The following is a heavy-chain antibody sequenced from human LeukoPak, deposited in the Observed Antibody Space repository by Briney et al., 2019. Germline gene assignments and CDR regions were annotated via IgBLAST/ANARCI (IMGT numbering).Heavy chain of an antibody. Sequence: PSETLSLTCAVYGGSFSGYYWSWIRQPPGKGLEWIGEINHSGSTNYNPSLKSRVTISVDTSKNQFSLKLSSVTAADTAVYYCARGYSYDYFGYWGQGTLVTVSS. CDR3: ARGYSYDYFGY. CDR2: INHSGST. V-gene: IGHV4-34*01. D-gene: IGHD5-18*01. J-gene: IGHJ4*02. CDR1: GGSFSGYY.